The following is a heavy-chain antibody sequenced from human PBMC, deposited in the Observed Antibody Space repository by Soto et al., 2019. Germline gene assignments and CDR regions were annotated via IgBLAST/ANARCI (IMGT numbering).Heavy chain of an antibody. CDR3: ARWSGVGVAGMDV. J-gene: IGHJ6*02. D-gene: IGHD3-10*01. Sequence: QVQLQESGPRLVKPLQTLSLTCTVSGDSINSGDYYWSWIRQPPGRGLEWVGYSFYSGITDYNPSHKSRMTISMDTSKNQFSLGLNSGTAADTAVYFCARWSGVGVAGMDVWGQGTTVSVSS. CDR1: GDSINSGDYY. V-gene: IGHV4-30-4*01. CDR2: SFYSGIT.